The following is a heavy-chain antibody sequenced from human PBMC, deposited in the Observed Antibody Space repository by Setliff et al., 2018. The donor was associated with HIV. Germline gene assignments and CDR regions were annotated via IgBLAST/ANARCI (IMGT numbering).Heavy chain of an antibody. Sequence: ASVKVSCKASGYSFSGYYMSWIRQAPGQALEWMGRINPNSGATEYAQKFQGRVTMTSDSLTSTAHMELTRLRSDDTAVCYCARDLGIVIPFDYWGQGTLVTVSS. J-gene: IGHJ4*02. CDR1: GYSFSGYY. CDR3: ARDLGIVIPFDY. CDR2: INPNSGAT. V-gene: IGHV1-2*06. D-gene: IGHD3-16*01.